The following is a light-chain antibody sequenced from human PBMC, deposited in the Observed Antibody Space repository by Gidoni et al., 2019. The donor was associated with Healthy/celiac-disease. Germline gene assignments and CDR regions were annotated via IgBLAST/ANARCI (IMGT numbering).Light chain of an antibody. J-gene: IGKJ1*01. CDR1: QSLLHSNGYNY. V-gene: IGKV2-28*01. CDR3: MQALQTPRT. Sequence: IVMTQSPLSLPVTPGEPASISYRSSQSLLHSNGYNYLDWYLQKPGQSPQLLIYLGSNRASGVPDRFSGSGSGTDFTLKISRVEAEDVGVYYCMQALQTPRTFGQGTKVEIK. CDR2: LGS.